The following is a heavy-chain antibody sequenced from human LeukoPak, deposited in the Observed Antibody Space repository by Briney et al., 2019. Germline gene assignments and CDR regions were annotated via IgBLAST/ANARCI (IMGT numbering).Heavy chain of an antibody. CDR1: GVSVSSGSYY. D-gene: IGHD5-24*01. V-gene: IGHV4-61*01. Sequence: PSETLSLTCTVSGVSVSSGSYYWSWIRQPPGKGLEWIGYIYYSGSTNYNPSLKSRVTISVDTSKNQFSLKLSSVTAADTAVYYCAREERWLQLFDYWGQGTLVTVSS. CDR2: IYYSGST. J-gene: IGHJ4*02. CDR3: AREERWLQLFDY.